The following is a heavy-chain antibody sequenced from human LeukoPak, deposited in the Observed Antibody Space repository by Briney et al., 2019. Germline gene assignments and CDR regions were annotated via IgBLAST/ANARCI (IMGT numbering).Heavy chain of an antibody. Sequence: ASVKVSCKASGYTFTSYGIGWVRQAPGQGLEWMGIINPSGGSTSYAQKFQGRVTMTRDMSTSTVYMELSSLRSEDTAVYYCARDPVTSYYYYYMDVWGKGTTVTVSS. V-gene: IGHV1-46*01. CDR2: INPSGGST. CDR3: ARDPVTSYYYYYMDV. J-gene: IGHJ6*03. D-gene: IGHD4-11*01. CDR1: GYTFTSYG.